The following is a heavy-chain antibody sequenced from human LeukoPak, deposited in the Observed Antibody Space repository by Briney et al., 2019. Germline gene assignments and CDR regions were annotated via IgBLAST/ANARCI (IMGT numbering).Heavy chain of an antibody. CDR1: GGSISSYY. D-gene: IGHD5-18*01. J-gene: IGHJ4*02. CDR2: IYTSGST. CDR3: ARLDLNVDTAMADY. V-gene: IGHV4-4*07. Sequence: SETLSLTCTVSGGSISSYYWSWIRQPAGKGLEWIGRIYTSGSTNYNPSLKSRVTMSVDTSKNQFSLKLSSVTAADTAVYYCARLDLNVDTAMADYWGQGTLVTVSS.